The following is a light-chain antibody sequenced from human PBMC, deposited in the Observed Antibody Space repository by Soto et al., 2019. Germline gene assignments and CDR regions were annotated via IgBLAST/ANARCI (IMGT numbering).Light chain of an antibody. J-gene: IGKJ4*01. CDR1: QSVRSN. CDR3: QHYDHWPLT. Sequence: EIVMTQSPATLSVSPGERVTLSCRASQSVRSNLAWHQKKPGQAPRLLIYGASTRATGIPARFSGGGSGTEFTLTISNLQSEDFAVYYCQHYDHWPLTFGGGTKVDIK. V-gene: IGKV3-15*01. CDR2: GAS.